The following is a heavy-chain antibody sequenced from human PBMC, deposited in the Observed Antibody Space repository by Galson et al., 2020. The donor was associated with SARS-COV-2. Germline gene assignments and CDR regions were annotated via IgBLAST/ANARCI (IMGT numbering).Heavy chain of an antibody. D-gene: IGHD6-19*01. CDR3: ARQGQWLVQEADY. J-gene: IGHJ4*02. V-gene: IGHV5-51*01. Sequence: HGESLKISCQGFGYDFTSHWVGWVRQKPGEGLEWMGMIYPGDSDTRYSQSFQGQVTISADKSISTAYLQWSSLKASDTAMYYCARQGQWLVQEADYWGQGTLVTVSS. CDR2: IYPGDSDT. CDR1: GYDFTSHW.